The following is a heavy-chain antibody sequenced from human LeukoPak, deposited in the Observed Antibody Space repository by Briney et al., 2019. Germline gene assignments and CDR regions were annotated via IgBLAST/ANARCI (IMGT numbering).Heavy chain of an antibody. V-gene: IGHV3-9*01. CDR3: AKDIESRDSSGYYYD. D-gene: IGHD3-22*01. J-gene: IGHJ4*02. CDR1: GFTFDDYA. CDR2: ISWNSGSI. Sequence: GGSLRLSCAASGFTFDDYAMHWVRQAPGKGLEWVSGISWNSGSIGYADSVRGRFTISRDNAKNSLYLQMNSLRAEDTALYYCAKDIESRDSSGYYYDWGQGTLVTVSS.